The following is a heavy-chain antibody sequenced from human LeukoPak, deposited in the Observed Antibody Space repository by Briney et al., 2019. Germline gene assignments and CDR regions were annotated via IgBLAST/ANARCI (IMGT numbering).Heavy chain of an antibody. CDR1: GGSISSGGYY. Sequence: SETLSLTCTVSGGSISSGGYYWSWIGQHPGKGLEWIGYIYYSGSTYYNPSLKSRVTISVDTSKNQFSLKLSSVTAADTAVYYCARWRLSGSYFDYWGQGTLVTVSS. CDR2: IYYSGST. J-gene: IGHJ4*02. D-gene: IGHD1-26*01. V-gene: IGHV4-31*03. CDR3: ARWRLSGSYFDY.